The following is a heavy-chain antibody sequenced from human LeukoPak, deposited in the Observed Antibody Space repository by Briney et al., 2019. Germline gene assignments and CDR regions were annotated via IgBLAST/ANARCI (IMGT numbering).Heavy chain of an antibody. D-gene: IGHD6-25*01. V-gene: IGHV3-23*05. Sequence: GGSLRLSYAASGFTVTRYAMSWVRQAPGEGLEWVAAINNNNNPYYADSVRGRFTISRDTSGSTLYLQMNNLRAGDTAIYYCAKDHPSSGWPAFESWGQGTLVTVSS. CDR1: GFTVTRYA. J-gene: IGHJ4*02. CDR3: AKDHPSSGWPAFES. CDR2: INNNNNP.